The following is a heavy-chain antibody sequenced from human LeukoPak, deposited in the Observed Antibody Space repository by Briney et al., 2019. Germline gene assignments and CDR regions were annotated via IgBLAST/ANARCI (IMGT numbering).Heavy chain of an antibody. CDR1: GFIFSNHA. CDR3: AKGGSGYSGYVLNYYYYYMDV. CDR2: ISGSGGST. Sequence: GGSLRLSCAASGFIFSNHAMSWVRQAPGKGLEWVSSISGSGGSTYYADSVKGRFTISRDNSKNTLYLQMNSLRAEDTAVYYCAKGGSGYSGYVLNYYYYYMDVWGKGTTVTISS. V-gene: IGHV3-23*01. D-gene: IGHD5-12*01. J-gene: IGHJ6*03.